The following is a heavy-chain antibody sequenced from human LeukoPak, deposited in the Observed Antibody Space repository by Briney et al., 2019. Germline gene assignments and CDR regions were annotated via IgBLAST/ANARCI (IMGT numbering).Heavy chain of an antibody. CDR1: GFTFSSYA. CDR2: IKQDGSEK. V-gene: IGHV3-7*01. CDR3: ARGLRLDY. Sequence: GGSLRLSCAASGFTFSSYAMSWVRQAPGKGLEWVANIKQDGSEKYYVDSVKGRFTISRDNAKNSLYLQMNSLRAEDTAVYYCARGLRLDYWGQGTLVTVSS. J-gene: IGHJ4*02. D-gene: IGHD4-17*01.